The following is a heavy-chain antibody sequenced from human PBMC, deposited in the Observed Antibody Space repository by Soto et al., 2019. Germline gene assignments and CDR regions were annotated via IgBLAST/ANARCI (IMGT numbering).Heavy chain of an antibody. CDR3: ARGDRGGSGSPASYSYSGLDV. V-gene: IGHV3-23*01. CDR1: GFTFSSYA. CDR2: VSAGGDMT. J-gene: IGHJ6*02. D-gene: IGHD3-10*01. Sequence: DVQLLESGGHLVQPGGSLRLSCAASGFTFSSYAMSWVRQAPGKGLEWVSSVSAGGDMTYYSDSVKGRFTISRDNSNNALFLQMTSLRIEDTALYYCARGDRGGSGSPASYSYSGLDVWGQGTTVTVS.